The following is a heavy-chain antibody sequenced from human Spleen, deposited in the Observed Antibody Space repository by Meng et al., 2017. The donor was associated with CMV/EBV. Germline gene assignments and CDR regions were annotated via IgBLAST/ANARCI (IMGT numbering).Heavy chain of an antibody. D-gene: IGHD1-26*01. CDR3: ARDLVVGATSYYFDY. CDR1: GYTFTGYY. Sequence: ASVKVSCKAYGYTFTGYYMNWVRQAPGQGLEWMGWINPNSGGTNYAQKFQGRVTMTRDTSISTAYMELSRLRTDDTAVYYCARDLVVGATSYYFDYWGQGTLVTVSS. V-gene: IGHV1-2*02. CDR2: INPNSGGT. J-gene: IGHJ4*02.